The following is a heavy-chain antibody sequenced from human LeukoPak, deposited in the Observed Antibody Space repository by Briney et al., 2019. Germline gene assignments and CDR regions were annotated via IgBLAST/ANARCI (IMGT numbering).Heavy chain of an antibody. V-gene: IGHV4-38-2*02. CDR2: IYHSGST. CDR1: GYSISSGYY. CDR3: ARREASGSGYYGFDY. D-gene: IGHD3-3*01. Sequence: PSETLSLTCTVSGYSISSGYYRGWIRQPPGKGLEWIGSIYHSGSTYYNPSLKSRVTISVDTSKNQFSLKLSSVTAADTAVYYCARREASGSGYYGFDYWGQGTLVTVSS. J-gene: IGHJ4*02.